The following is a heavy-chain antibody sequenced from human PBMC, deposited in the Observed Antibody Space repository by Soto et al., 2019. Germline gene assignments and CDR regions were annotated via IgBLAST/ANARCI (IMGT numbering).Heavy chain of an antibody. J-gene: IGHJ6*02. CDR3: ARESSPPFHYYLYYGMDV. Sequence: QVQLQESGPGLVKPSETLSLTCTVSGGSISSYYWSWIRQPAGKGLEWIGRIYTSGSTNYNPSLKSRVTMSVDTSKNQFSLKLSSVTAADTAVYYCARESSPPFHYYLYYGMDVWGQGTTVTVSS. CDR2: IYTSGST. V-gene: IGHV4-4*07. CDR1: GGSISSYY.